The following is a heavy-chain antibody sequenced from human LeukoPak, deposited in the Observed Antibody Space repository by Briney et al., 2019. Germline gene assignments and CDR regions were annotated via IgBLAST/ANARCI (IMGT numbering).Heavy chain of an antibody. CDR3: ARDQESLYYDFWSGYYTGGLGWFDP. CDR1: GYTFTSYY. V-gene: IGHV1-46*01. J-gene: IGHJ5*02. CDR2: INPSGGST. D-gene: IGHD3-3*01. Sequence: GASVKVSCKASGYTFTSYYMHWVRQAPGQGLEWMGIINPSGGSTSYAQKFQGRVTMTRDTSTSTVYVELSSLKSEDTAVYYCARDQESLYYDFWSGYYTGGLGWFDPWGQGTLVTVSS.